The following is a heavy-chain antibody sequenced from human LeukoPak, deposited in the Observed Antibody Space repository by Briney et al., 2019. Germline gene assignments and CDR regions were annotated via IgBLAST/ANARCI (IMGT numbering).Heavy chain of an antibody. J-gene: IGHJ6*02. CDR3: ARDVSPLSSGSYEVFYYGMDV. CDR1: GYTFTGYY. V-gene: IGHV1-2*02. D-gene: IGHD6-19*01. CDR2: INPNSGGR. Sequence: GASVKVSCKASGYTFTGYYIHWMWQAPGQGLEWMGWINPNSGGRKYAQKFEGRVTITRDTSITTAYMEVSRLRSDDTAMYYCARDVSPLSSGSYEVFYYGMDVWGQGTTVTVSS.